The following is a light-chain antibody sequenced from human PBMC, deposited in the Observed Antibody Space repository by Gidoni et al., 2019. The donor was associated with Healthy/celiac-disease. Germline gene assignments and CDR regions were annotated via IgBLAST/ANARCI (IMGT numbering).Light chain of an antibody. V-gene: IGKV3-15*01. J-gene: IGKJ1*01. CDR2: GAS. CDR1: QSVSSN. Sequence: ELVLTQSPATLSVSPGERATLSCRASQSVSSNLAWYQQKPGQAPRLLIYGASTRATGIQARFSGSGSGTEFTLTISSLQSEDFAVYYCQQYKNWPPWTFGQGNKVEIK. CDR3: QQYKNWPPWT.